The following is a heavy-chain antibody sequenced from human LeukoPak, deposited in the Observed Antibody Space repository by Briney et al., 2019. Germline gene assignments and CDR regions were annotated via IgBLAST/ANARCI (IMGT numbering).Heavy chain of an antibody. J-gene: IGHJ4*02. CDR2: ISGDGGST. V-gene: IGHV3-23*01. D-gene: IGHD6-13*01. Sequence: GGSLRLSCAASGFSFDTYAMTWVPQAPGKGLEWVSAISGDGGSTYYAVSVKGRFTISRDNSKNTLYLQMNGLRAEDTAVYYCTRGSLYSSSWYGDYWGQGTLVTVSS. CDR3: TRGSLYSSSWYGDY. CDR1: GFSFDTYA.